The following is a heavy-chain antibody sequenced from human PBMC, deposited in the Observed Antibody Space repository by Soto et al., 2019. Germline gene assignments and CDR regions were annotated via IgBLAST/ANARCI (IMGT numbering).Heavy chain of an antibody. Sequence: SVKVACKACGGSFSSHAVSLVRQAPGQGLEWLARIIRMIGTTDYSQKFQGRVTITADASKSTTSMELGGLGYDDAAVYYCAKAIQASADYFDSWGQGTMVTVSS. CDR3: AKAIQASADYFDS. CDR1: GGSFSSHA. D-gene: IGHD2-21*01. CDR2: IIRMIGTT. J-gene: IGHJ4*02. V-gene: IGHV1-69*11.